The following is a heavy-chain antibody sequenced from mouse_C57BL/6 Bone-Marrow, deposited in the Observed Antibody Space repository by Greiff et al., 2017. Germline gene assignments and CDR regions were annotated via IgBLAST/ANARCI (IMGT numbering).Heavy chain of an antibody. CDR2: IDPANGNP. CDR3: APSMDY. J-gene: IGHJ4*01. V-gene: IGHV14-3*01. Sequence: DVKLVESVAELVRPGASVKLSCTASGFNIKNTYMHWVKQRPEQGLEWIGRIDPANGNPKYAPKFQGKATITADPSSNTAYLQLSSLTSEDTAIYYGAPSMDYWVQGTSVTVSS. CDR1: GFNIKNTY.